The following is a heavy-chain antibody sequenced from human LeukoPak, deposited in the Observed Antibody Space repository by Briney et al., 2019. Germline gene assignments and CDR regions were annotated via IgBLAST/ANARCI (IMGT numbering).Heavy chain of an antibody. V-gene: IGHV1-18*01. D-gene: IGHD3-10*01. Sequence: GASVKVSCKASGYXFTSYGISWVRQAPGQGREWLGPISAYNGNTNYAQKLQGRVTMTTDTSTSTAYMELRSLRSDDTAVYYCATQHGSGRPGSLYFSPWGQGTLVTVSS. CDR1: GYXFTSYG. J-gene: IGHJ4*02. CDR3: ATQHGSGRPGSLYFSP. CDR2: ISAYNGNT.